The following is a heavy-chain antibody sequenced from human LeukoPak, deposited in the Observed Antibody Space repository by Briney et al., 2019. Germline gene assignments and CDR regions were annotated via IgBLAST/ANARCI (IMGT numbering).Heavy chain of an antibody. V-gene: IGHV4-38-2*02. CDR3: ARGVAMIRVANFDY. CDR2: IYHSGST. CDR1: GYSISSGYY. D-gene: IGHD5-12*01. Sequence: SETLSLTCTVSGYSISSGYYWGWIRQPPGKGLEWIGSIYHSGSTYYNPSLKSRVTISVDTSKNQFSLKLSSVTAADTAVYYCARGVAMIRVANFDYWGQGTLVTVSS. J-gene: IGHJ4*02.